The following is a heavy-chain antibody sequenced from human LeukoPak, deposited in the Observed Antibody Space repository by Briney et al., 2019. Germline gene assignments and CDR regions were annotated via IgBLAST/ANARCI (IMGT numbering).Heavy chain of an antibody. J-gene: IGHJ4*02. CDR2: LCYSGLT. Sequence: PSETLSLTCTVSGASISSSSSSWRWVPQPPGKGRVWSGSLCYSGLTYANPSLKSRVSIPVDPSKNHFSLKVSSVTAAGTAVYSCASGTFDDYGDYDRGDYFDPWGQGTLVTVSS. V-gene: IGHV4-39*02. D-gene: IGHD4-17*01. CDR3: ASGTFDDYGDYDRGDYFDP. CDR1: GASISSSSSS.